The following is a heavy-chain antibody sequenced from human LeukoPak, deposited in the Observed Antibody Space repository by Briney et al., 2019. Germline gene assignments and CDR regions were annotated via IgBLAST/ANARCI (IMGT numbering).Heavy chain of an antibody. V-gene: IGHV4-59*11. CDR2: IYYSGST. D-gene: IGHD6-6*01. Sequence: SETLSLTCTVSGGSISSHYWSWIRQPPGKGLEWIGYIYYSGSTNYNPSLKSRVTISVDTSKNQFSLKLSSVTAADTAVYYCAGGGIAARPFDYWGQGTLVTVSS. J-gene: IGHJ4*02. CDR3: AGGGIAARPFDY. CDR1: GGSISSHY.